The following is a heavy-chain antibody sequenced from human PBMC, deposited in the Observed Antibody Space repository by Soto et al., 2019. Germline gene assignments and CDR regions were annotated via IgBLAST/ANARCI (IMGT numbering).Heavy chain of an antibody. Sequence: GGSLRLSCAASGFTFSSYGMHWVRQAPGKGLEWVAVISYDGSNKYYADSVKGRFTISRDNSKNTLYLQMNSLRAEDTAVYYCAKDRGFMSSGYSGYGADPWGQGTLVTVSS. D-gene: IGHD5-12*01. CDR3: AKDRGFMSSGYSGYGADP. CDR2: ISYDGSNK. J-gene: IGHJ5*02. V-gene: IGHV3-30*18. CDR1: GFTFSSYG.